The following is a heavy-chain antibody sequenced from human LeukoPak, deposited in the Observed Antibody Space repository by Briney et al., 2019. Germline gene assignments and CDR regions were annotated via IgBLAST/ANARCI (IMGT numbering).Heavy chain of an antibody. Sequence: PSGTLSLTCAVSGGSISSSNWWSWVRQPPGKGLEWIGEIYHSGSTNYNPSLKSRVTISVDKSKNQFSLKLSSVTAADTAVNYCARDGGGGGELLWYWGQGTLVTVSS. D-gene: IGHD3-10*01. CDR1: GGSISSSNW. CDR3: ARDGGGGGELLWY. J-gene: IGHJ4*02. V-gene: IGHV4-4*02. CDR2: IYHSGST.